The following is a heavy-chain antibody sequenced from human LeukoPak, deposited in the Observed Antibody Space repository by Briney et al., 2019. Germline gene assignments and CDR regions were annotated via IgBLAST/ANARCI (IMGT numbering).Heavy chain of an antibody. J-gene: IGHJ4*02. D-gene: IGHD2-2*02. Sequence: GGSLRLSCAASGFTFDDYAMHWVRQAPGKGLEWALGISWNSGSTSYADSLKGRFTISRDKANNSLYLQMNSLRAEDTALYYCAKDIDPSAAIPGLDYWGQGTLVTVSS. CDR2: ISWNSGST. CDR1: GFTFDDYA. CDR3: AKDIDPSAAIPGLDY. V-gene: IGHV3-9*01.